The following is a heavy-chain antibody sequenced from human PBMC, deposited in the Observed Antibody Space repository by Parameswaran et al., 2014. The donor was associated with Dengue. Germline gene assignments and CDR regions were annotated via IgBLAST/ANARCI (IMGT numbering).Heavy chain of an antibody. CDR1: GYTFTGYY. CDR2: ISGYNGNT. D-gene: IGHD5-18*01. J-gene: IGHJ3*01. V-gene: IGHV1-18*04. Sequence: ASVKVSCKASGYTFTGYYMHWVRQAPGQGLEWMGWISGYNGNTDYAQKLQGRATMSTDTSTRTAYMELRNLRSDDTAMYYCAKAGRDTAMVFDLWGQGTMVTVSS. CDR3: AKAGRDTAMVFDL.